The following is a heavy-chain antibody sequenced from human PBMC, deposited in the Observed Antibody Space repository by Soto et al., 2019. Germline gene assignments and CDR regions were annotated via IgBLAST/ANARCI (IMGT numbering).Heavy chain of an antibody. Sequence: GWSLRLSCAASGFTFISYAMNWVRQAPGKGLEWVALISHDGINEYYADSVRGRFTISRDSSTNTLYLQMNSLRAADTAVYYCGRCTSTSCHLGSDYWGQGTLVTVSS. D-gene: IGHD2-2*01. CDR3: GRCTSTSCHLGSDY. J-gene: IGHJ4*02. V-gene: IGHV3-30-3*01. CDR1: GFTFISYA. CDR2: ISHDGINE.